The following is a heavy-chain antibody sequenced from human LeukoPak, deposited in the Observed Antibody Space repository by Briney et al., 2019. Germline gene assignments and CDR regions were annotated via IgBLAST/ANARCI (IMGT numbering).Heavy chain of an antibody. CDR1: GYTFTSYA. CDR3: ARVPPYSSSWFPLFDY. D-gene: IGHD6-13*01. J-gene: IGHJ4*02. Sequence: PMASVKVSCKASGYTFTSYAMHWVRQAPGQRLEWMGWINAGNGSTKYSQKFQGRVTITRDTSASTAYMELSSLRSEDTAVYYCARVPPYSSSWFPLFDYWGQGTLVTVSS. V-gene: IGHV1-3*01. CDR2: INAGNGST.